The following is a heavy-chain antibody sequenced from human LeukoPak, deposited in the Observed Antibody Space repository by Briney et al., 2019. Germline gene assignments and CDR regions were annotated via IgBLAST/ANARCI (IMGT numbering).Heavy chain of an antibody. CDR2: IYHSGST. Sequence: SETLSLTCTVSGYSLSSGYYWGWIRQPPGKGLEWIGSIYHSGSTYYNPSLKSRVTISVDTSKNQFSLKLSSVTAADTAVYYCASNYDFWSGPWPLWGQGTLVTVSS. V-gene: IGHV4-38-2*02. CDR3: ASNYDFWSGPWPL. J-gene: IGHJ4*02. CDR1: GYSLSSGYY. D-gene: IGHD3-3*01.